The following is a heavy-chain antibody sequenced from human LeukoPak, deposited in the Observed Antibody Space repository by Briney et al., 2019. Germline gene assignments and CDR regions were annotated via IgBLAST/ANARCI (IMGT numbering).Heavy chain of an antibody. J-gene: IGHJ6*02. CDR1: GYTFTSYD. CDR2: MNPNSGNT. D-gene: IGHD3-10*01. V-gene: IGHV1-8*01. Sequence: GASVKVSCKASGYTFTSYDINWVRQATGQGLEWMGWMNPNSGNTGYAQKFQGRVTMTRNTSISTAYMELSSLRSEDTAVYYCARGGYYYGSGSYSHYYCYGMDVWGQGTTVTVSS. CDR3: ARGGYYYGSGSYSHYYCYGMDV.